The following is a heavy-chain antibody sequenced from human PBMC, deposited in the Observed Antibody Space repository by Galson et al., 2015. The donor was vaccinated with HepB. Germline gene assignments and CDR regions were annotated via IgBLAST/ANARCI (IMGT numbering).Heavy chain of an antibody. D-gene: IGHD1-7*01. V-gene: IGHV3-30*18. Sequence: SLRLSCAAHGFTFSSYGMHWARQAPGKGLECVAVISYDGSNKYHAASVKGRFTISRDNSKNTLYLQMNSLRAEDTAVYYGAKGGNWNYVLGPYDYWGQGTLVTVSS. CDR2: ISYDGSNK. J-gene: IGHJ4*02. CDR3: AKGGNWNYVLGPYDY. CDR1: GFTFSSYG.